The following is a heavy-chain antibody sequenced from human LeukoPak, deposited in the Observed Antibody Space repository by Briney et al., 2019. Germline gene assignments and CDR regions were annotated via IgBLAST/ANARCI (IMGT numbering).Heavy chain of an antibody. J-gene: IGHJ5*02. Sequence: TGGSLRLSCEASGLLFSSYGFYWVRQAPGKGLEWVAYISFSGTTEDYADSLEGRFTISRDNSERKVYLQMSSLRSEDTAVYYCARGWFGLDPWGQGTQVIVSS. V-gene: IGHV3-30*03. D-gene: IGHD3-10*01. CDR2: ISFSGTTE. CDR3: ARGWFGLDP. CDR1: GLLFSSYG.